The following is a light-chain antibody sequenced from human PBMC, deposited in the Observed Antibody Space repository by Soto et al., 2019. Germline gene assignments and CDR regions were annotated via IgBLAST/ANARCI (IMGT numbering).Light chain of an antibody. CDR2: DAS. CDR1: QSVSNNY. CDR3: QQYGSSPRT. J-gene: IGKJ1*01. V-gene: IGKV3-20*01. Sequence: EIVLTQSPGTLSLSPGERATLSSRASQSVSNNYLAWYQQKPGQAPRLLIYDASNRATGIPDRFSGSGSGTDFTLTISRLEPEDFAVYYCQQYGSSPRTFGQGTKVDIK.